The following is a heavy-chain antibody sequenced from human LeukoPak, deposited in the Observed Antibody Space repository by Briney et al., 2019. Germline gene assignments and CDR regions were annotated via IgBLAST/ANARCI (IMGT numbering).Heavy chain of an antibody. D-gene: IGHD6-6*01. V-gene: IGHV3-74*01. Sequence: GGSLRLSCEASGFTFSHYGIHWVRQAPGKGLVWVSRISTDGSSTNSADSVKGRFTISRDNAKNTLYLQMNSLRAEDTAVYYCVREYSSSSGRAFDIWGQGTMVTVSP. CDR3: VREYSSSSGRAFDI. J-gene: IGHJ3*02. CDR2: ISTDGSST. CDR1: GFTFSHYG.